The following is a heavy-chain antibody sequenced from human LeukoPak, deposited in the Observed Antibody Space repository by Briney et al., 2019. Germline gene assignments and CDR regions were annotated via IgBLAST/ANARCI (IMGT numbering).Heavy chain of an antibody. J-gene: IGHJ6*03. CDR1: GFTFSSYA. V-gene: IGHV3-23*01. D-gene: IGHD3-22*01. CDR2: ISGSGGST. CDR3: AKSALYYYDSSGPPSGMDV. Sequence: GGSLRLSCAASGFTFSSYAMSWVRQAPGKGLEWVSAISGSGGSTYYADSVKGRTTISRDNSKNTLYLQMNSLRAEDTAVYYCAKSALYYYDSSGPPSGMDVWGKGTTVTVSS.